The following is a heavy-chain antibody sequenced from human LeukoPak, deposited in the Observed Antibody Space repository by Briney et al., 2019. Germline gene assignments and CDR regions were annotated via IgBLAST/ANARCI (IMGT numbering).Heavy chain of an antibody. V-gene: IGHV4-61*01. CDR2: IYYSGST. CDR1: GGSVNSGSHY. Sequence: SETLSLTCTVSGGSVNSGSHYWCWIRQPPGKGLEWIGYIYYSGSTNYNPSLKSQATMSLDTSKNQFSLNLNSVTAADTAVYYCARDPGYSGIDYWGQGTLVTVSS. CDR3: ARDPGYSGIDY. J-gene: IGHJ4*02. D-gene: IGHD5-12*01.